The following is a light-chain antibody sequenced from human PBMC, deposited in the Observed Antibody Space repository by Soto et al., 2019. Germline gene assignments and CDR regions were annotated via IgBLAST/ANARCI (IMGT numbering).Light chain of an antibody. CDR3: QQSFSTPQT. Sequence: DIQMTPSPSSLSASVRDSVFITCRASQSINIYLSWYQQKPGKAPKLLINVASTLQGGVPSRFSGSGSGTEFTLAISSLQPEDSATYYCQQSFSTPQTFGGGTKVDI. J-gene: IGKJ4*01. CDR2: VAS. V-gene: IGKV1-39*01. CDR1: QSINIY.